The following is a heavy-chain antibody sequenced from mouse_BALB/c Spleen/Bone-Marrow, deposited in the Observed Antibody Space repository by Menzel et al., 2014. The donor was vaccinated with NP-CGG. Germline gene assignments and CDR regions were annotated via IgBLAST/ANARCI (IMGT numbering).Heavy chain of an antibody. CDR2: IDPANGNT. D-gene: IGHD1-1*01. Sequence: VQLQQSGAELVKPGASVKLSCTASGFNIKDTYMHWVKQRPEQGLEWIGRIDPANGNTKYDPKFQGKATITADTSSNTAYLQLSSLTSEDTAFYYCARYYYGSSLFDYWGQGTTLPVSS. CDR3: ARYYYGSSLFDY. CDR1: GFNIKDTY. J-gene: IGHJ2*01. V-gene: IGHV14-3*02.